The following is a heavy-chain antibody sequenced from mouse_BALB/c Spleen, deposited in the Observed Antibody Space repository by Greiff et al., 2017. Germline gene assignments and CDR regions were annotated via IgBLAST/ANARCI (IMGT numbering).Heavy chain of an antibody. J-gene: IGHJ3*01. CDR3: AREDGSSYAWFAY. V-gene: IGHV5-6-3*01. CDR1: GFTFSSYG. CDR2: INSNGGST. Sequence: EVKLMESGGGLVQPGGSLKLSCAASGFTFSSYGMSWVRQTPDKRLELVATINSNGGSTYYPDSVKGRFTISRDNAKNTLYLQMSSLKSEDTAMYYCAREDGSSYAWFAYWGQGTLVTVSA. D-gene: IGHD1-1*01.